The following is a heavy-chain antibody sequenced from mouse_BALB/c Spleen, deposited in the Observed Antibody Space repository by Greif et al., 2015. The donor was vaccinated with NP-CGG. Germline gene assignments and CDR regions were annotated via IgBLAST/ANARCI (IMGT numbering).Heavy chain of an antibody. D-gene: IGHD2-4*01. V-gene: IGHV2-9*02. CDR2: IWAGGST. J-gene: IGHJ2*01. CDR3: ARERSMITYYFDY. Sequence: VKVVESGPGLVAPSQSLSITCTVSGFSLTSCGVHWVRQPPGKGLEWLGVIWAGGSTNYNSALMSRLSISKDNSKSQVFLKMNSLQTDDTAMYYCARERSMITYYFDYWGQGTTLTVSS. CDR1: GFSLTSCG.